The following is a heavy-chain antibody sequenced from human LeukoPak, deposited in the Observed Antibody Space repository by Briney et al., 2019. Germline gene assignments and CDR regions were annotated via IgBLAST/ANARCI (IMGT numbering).Heavy chain of an antibody. CDR1: GFTFSSYA. V-gene: IGHV3-7*01. CDR3: ARRAGYWDSYDSSGSNWD. J-gene: IGHJ4*02. CDR2: IKQDGSEK. D-gene: IGHD3-22*01. Sequence: SGGSLRLSCAASGFTFSSYAMSWVRQAPGKGLEWVANIKQDGSEKYYVDSVKGRFTISRDNAKNSLYLQMNSLRAEDTAVYYCARRAGYWDSYDSSGSNWDGGQGPLVTASS.